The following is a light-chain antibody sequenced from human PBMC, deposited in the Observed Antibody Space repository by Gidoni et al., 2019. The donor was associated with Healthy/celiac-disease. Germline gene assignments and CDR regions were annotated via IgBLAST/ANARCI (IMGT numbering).Light chain of an antibody. CDR3: CSYAGSSTPYV. V-gene: IGLV2-23*01. Sequence: QSALTQPAAVSGSPGQSTTISCTGTSSDVGSYNLVSWYQQHPVKAPKLMIYEGSKRPSGVSNRFSGSKSGTTASLTISGLQAEDEADYYCCSYAGSSTPYVFGTGTKVTVL. CDR1: SSDVGSYNL. J-gene: IGLJ1*01. CDR2: EGS.